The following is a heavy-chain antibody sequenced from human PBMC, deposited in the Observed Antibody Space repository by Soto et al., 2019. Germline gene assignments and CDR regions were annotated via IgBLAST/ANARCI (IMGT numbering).Heavy chain of an antibody. D-gene: IGHD3-10*01. CDR3: ASDPYYYASGF. J-gene: IGHJ4*02. CDR2: ISGDGTTI. Sequence: QVQLVESGGGLVEPGGSLRLSCAASGFRFSDHYMTWIRQAPGKGLEWVSKISGDGTTIYYADSVKGRFTVSRDNAKNSVYLQMSSLRAEDTAVYYCASDPYYYASGFWGQGTLVTVSS. V-gene: IGHV3-11*01. CDR1: GFRFSDHY.